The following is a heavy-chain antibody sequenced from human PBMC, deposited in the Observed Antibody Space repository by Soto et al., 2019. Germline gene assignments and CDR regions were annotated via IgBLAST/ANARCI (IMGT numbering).Heavy chain of an antibody. CDR3: ARDDKDEYGADRGGFGC. J-gene: IGHJ4*02. V-gene: IGHV3-33*01. CDR1: GFSFSIFG. Sequence: QVHLVESGGGVVQPGTSLRLSCAASGFSFSIFGMHWVRQAPGKGLEWVAGIWYDGSNKYYADSVKGRFSLSRDNSKNTLYLQMNSLRAEDTAVYYCARDDKDEYGADRGGFGCWGQGTLVTVSS. CDR2: IWYDGSNK. D-gene: IGHD2-8*01.